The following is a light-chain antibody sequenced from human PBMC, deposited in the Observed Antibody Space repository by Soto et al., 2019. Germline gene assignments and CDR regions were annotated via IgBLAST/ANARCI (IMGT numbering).Light chain of an antibody. CDR2: DAS. CDR1: QNINSW. V-gene: IGKV1-5*01. CDR3: QQYNRYPYS. Sequence: DIQMTQSPSTLSASVGDRVTITCRANQNINSWLAWYQRKPGKAPKLLIYDASSLESGVPSRFSGSGSGTEFTLTISSLQPDDLASYYCQQYNRYPYSFGQGTKLEIK. J-gene: IGKJ2*03.